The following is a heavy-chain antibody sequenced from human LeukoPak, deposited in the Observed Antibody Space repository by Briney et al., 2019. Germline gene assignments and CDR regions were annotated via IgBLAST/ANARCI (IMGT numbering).Heavy chain of an antibody. CDR2: ISSSSSYT. Sequence: GGSLRLSCAASGFTFSVYYMSWIRQAPGKGLEWVSYISSSSSYTNYADSVKGRFTISRDNAKNSLYLQMNSLRAEDTAVYYCARVGWVNVDTAMMFDYWGQGTLVTVSS. CDR1: GFTFSVYY. J-gene: IGHJ4*02. V-gene: IGHV3-11*06. CDR3: ARVGWVNVDTAMMFDY. D-gene: IGHD5-18*01.